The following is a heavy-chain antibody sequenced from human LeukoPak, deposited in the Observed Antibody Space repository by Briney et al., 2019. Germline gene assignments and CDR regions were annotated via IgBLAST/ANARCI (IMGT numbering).Heavy chain of an antibody. CDR3: ARALGYCSSTSCYGFAAFDI. CDR2: INHSGST. Sequence: SETLSLTCAVYGGSFSGYYWSWIRQPPGKGLESIGEINHSGSTNYNPSLKSRVTISVDTSKNQFSLKLSSVTAADTAVYYCARALGYCSSTSCYGFAAFDIWGQGTMVTVSS. J-gene: IGHJ3*02. V-gene: IGHV4-34*01. D-gene: IGHD2-2*01. CDR1: GGSFSGYY.